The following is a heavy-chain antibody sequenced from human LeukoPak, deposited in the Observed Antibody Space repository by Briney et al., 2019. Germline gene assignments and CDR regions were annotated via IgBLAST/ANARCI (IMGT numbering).Heavy chain of an antibody. J-gene: IGHJ6*03. V-gene: IGHV3-21*06. CDR1: GFTFSSYS. D-gene: IGHD4-23*01. Sequence: GGSLRLSCAASGFTFSSYSMNWVRQAPGKGLEWVSSISESGAHTFYADSVKGRFIVSRDNAQNSLYLEMNSLRLEDTAVYYCAKDMTTVVTPYYYYYMDVWGKGTPVTVSS. CDR3: AKDMTTVVTPYYYYYMDV. CDR2: ISESGAHT.